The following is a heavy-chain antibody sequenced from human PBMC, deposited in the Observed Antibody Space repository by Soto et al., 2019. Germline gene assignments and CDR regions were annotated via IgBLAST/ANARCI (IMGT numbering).Heavy chain of an antibody. CDR3: TTVTTVDYYFDY. V-gene: IGHV3-72*01. J-gene: IGHJ4*02. D-gene: IGHD4-17*01. CDR1: GLTFSDRY. Sequence: EVQLVESGGGLVQPGGSLRLSCAASGLTFSDRYMDWVRQAPGKGLSGLAVLEKKTNSYTTEYAASVKGRFIISRDDSTNSLYLQMSSLKSEDTAVYYCTTVTTVDYYFDYWGQGTLVTVSS. CDR2: LEKKTNSYTT.